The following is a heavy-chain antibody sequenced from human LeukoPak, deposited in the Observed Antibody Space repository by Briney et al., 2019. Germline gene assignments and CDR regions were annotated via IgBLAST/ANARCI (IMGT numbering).Heavy chain of an antibody. D-gene: IGHD5-18*01. Sequence: PGGSLRLSCAASGFIFSNYAMCWVRQGPGKGLGWVAASSGSGGSTYYRDSVKGRFTISRDNSKNTLYLQMNSLRLEDTALYYCAKGYTAMVGASYDAFDIWGQGTMVTVSS. J-gene: IGHJ3*02. CDR2: SSGSGGST. V-gene: IGHV3-23*01. CDR3: AKGYTAMVGASYDAFDI. CDR1: GFIFSNYA.